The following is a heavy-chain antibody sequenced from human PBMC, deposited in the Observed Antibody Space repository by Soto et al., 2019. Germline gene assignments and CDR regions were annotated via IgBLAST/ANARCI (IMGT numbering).Heavy chain of an antibody. D-gene: IGHD3-16*02. CDR2: IYHSGST. Sequence: SETLSLTCAVSGGSISSGGYSWSWIRQPPGKGLEWIGYIYHSGSTYYNPSLKSRVTISVDRSNNQFSLKLSSVTAADTAVYYCVRCQGIDYVWGSYRPNYYFDYWGQGTLVTVSS. V-gene: IGHV4-30-2*01. CDR3: VRCQGIDYVWGSYRPNYYFDY. CDR1: GGSISSGGYS. J-gene: IGHJ4*02.